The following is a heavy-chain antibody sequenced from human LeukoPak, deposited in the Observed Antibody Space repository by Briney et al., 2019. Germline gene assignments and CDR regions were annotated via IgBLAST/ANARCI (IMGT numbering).Heavy chain of an antibody. CDR3: ARVASDAFDI. J-gene: IGHJ3*02. CDR1: GGSISSSSYY. V-gene: IGHV4-39*07. CDR2: IYYSGST. Sequence: PSETLSLTCTVSGGSISSSSYYWGWIRQPPAKGLEWIGSIYYSGSTYYNPSLKSRVTISVDTSNNQFSLKLSSVTAADTAVYYCARVASDAFDIWGQGTMVTVSS.